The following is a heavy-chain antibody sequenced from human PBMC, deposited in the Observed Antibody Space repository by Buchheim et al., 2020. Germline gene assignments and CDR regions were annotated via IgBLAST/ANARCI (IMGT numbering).Heavy chain of an antibody. CDR2: INHSGST. CDR1: GGSFSGYY. Sequence: QVQLQQWGAGLLKPSETLSLTCAVYGGSFSGYYWSWIRQPPGKGLEWIGEINHSGSTNYNPSLKSRVTISVDTSKNQFSLKLSSVTAADTAVYYCARAKRGGVTMIVVVTRYFDYWGQGTL. J-gene: IGHJ4*02. CDR3: ARAKRGGVTMIVVVTRYFDY. V-gene: IGHV4-34*01. D-gene: IGHD3-22*01.